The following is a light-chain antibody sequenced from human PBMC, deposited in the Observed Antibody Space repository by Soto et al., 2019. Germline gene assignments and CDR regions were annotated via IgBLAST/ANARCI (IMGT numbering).Light chain of an antibody. J-gene: IGLJ1*01. V-gene: IGLV1-40*01. CDR2: GNT. CDR1: SSNIGAGCE. Sequence: QSVLTQPASVSGAPGQRVTISCTGCSSNIGAGCEVHWYQHLPGKAPKLLIYGNTNRPSGVPDRFSGSKSGTSASLAINGLQAEDEADYYCQSYDSSLSASYVFGGGTKVTVL. CDR3: QSYDSSLSASYV.